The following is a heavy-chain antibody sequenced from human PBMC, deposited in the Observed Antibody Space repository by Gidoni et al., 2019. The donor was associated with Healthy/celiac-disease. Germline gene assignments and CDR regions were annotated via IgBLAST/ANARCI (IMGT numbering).Heavy chain of an antibody. Sequence: EVQLVESGGVVVQPGGSLRLSCAASGFTFDDYTMHWVRQAPGKGLEWVSLISWGGGSTYYADSVKGRFTISRDNSKNSLYLQMNSLRTEDTALYYCAKSGSSWYIFDYWGQGTLVTVSS. CDR2: ISWGGGST. V-gene: IGHV3-43*01. J-gene: IGHJ4*02. CDR3: AKSGSSWYIFDY. D-gene: IGHD6-13*01. CDR1: GFTFDDYT.